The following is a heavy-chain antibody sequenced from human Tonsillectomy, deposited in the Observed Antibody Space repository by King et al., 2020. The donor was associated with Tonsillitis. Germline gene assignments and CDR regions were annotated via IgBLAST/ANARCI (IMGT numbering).Heavy chain of an antibody. V-gene: IGHV4-38-2*02. D-gene: IGHD6-13*01. Sequence: QLQESGPGLVKPSETLSLTCTVSFYSITSGHYWGWIRQPPGKGLEWIGSVFHSGSTYYSPSLKSRVTISADTSKNQFSLRLSSVTAADTAIYYCARDIAADGPRWFDPWGQGTLVTVSS. CDR1: FYSITSGHY. CDR3: ARDIAADGPRWFDP. CDR2: VFHSGST. J-gene: IGHJ5*02.